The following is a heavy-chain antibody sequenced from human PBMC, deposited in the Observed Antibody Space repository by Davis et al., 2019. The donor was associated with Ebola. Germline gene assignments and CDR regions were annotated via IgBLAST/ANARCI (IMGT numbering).Heavy chain of an antibody. CDR3: ARAQFPTTSDH. CDR2: INPHNGNT. Sequence: AASVKVSCKASGYTFTSYGISWVRQAPGQGLEWMGWINPHNGNTNYAQNVQGRVIMTSDTATTTAYMEVGSLRSDDTAVDYCARAQFPTTSDHWGQGTLVTVSS. CDR1: GYTFTSYG. D-gene: IGHD1-1*01. J-gene: IGHJ4*02. V-gene: IGHV1-18*04.